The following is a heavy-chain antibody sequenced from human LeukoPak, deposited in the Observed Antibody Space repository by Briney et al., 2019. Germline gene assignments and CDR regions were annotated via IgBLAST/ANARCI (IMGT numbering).Heavy chain of an antibody. CDR2: IYTSGRI. D-gene: IGHD3-16*01. J-gene: IGHJ4*02. CDR3: ATDPGSPGGSPLDK. Sequence: SQTLSLTCAVSGASITTRSFYWSWLWQPAGKGLEWIGRIYTSGRIDYNPSLKSRVTISLDTSKNQFSLSLTSVTAADTAVYYCATDPGSPGGSPLDKWGQGTLVTVSS. V-gene: IGHV4-61*02. CDR1: GASITTRSFY.